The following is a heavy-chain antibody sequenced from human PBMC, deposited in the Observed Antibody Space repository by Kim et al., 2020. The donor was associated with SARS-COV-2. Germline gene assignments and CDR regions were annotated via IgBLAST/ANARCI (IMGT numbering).Heavy chain of an antibody. J-gene: IGHJ4*02. CDR3: ARDRTAAFYY. CDR2: INASNGNT. V-gene: IGHV1-3*01. Sequence: ASVKVSCKASGYTFTSYAMHWVRQAPGQRLEWMGWINASNGNTKYSQKFQGRVTITRDTSASTAYMELSSLRSEDTAVYYCARDRTAAFYYWGQGTLVTVSS. CDR1: GYTFTSYA. D-gene: IGHD6-13*01.